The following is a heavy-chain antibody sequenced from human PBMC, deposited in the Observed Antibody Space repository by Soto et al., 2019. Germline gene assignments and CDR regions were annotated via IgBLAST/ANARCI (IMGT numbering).Heavy chain of an antibody. CDR3: ARAVIVVVPAATFTRRGYGMDV. D-gene: IGHD2-2*01. V-gene: IGHV3-74*01. CDR1: GFTFSSYW. CDR2: INSDGSST. Sequence: GGSLRLSCAASGFTFSSYWMHWVRQAPGKGLVWVSRINSDGSSTSYADSVKGRFTISRDNAKNTLYLQMNSLRAEDTAVYYCARAVIVVVPAATFTRRGYGMDVWGQGTTVTVSS. J-gene: IGHJ6*02.